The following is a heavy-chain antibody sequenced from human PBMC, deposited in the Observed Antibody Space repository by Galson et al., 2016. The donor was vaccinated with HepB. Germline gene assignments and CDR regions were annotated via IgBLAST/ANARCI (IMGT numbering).Heavy chain of an antibody. J-gene: IGHJ4*02. V-gene: IGHV1-18*04. CDR1: GYSLTTYG. D-gene: IGHD3/OR15-3a*01. CDR2: ITAYNGNR. CDR3: ARVGTLRDWLLYGIYFDY. Sequence: SVKVSCKASGYSLTTYGLSWVRQAPGEGLEWMGWITAYNGNRNYVQKFRGRVTMTTDTSTNTAYMELSNLISDDTAVYYCARVGTLRDWLLYGIYFDYWGQGTLVTVSS.